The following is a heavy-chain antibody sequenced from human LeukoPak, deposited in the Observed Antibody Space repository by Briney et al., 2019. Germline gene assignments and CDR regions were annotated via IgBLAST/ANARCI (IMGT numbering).Heavy chain of an antibody. CDR1: GFSFSSYA. Sequence: TGGSLRLSCAASGFSFSSYAMHWVRQAPGKGLEYVSAISSNGGSTYYANSVKGRFTISRDNSKNTLYLQMGSLRAEDMAVYYCARAFGGNSDYWGQGTLVTVSS. CDR3: ARAFGGNSDY. J-gene: IGHJ4*02. V-gene: IGHV3-64*01. D-gene: IGHD4-23*01. CDR2: ISSNGGST.